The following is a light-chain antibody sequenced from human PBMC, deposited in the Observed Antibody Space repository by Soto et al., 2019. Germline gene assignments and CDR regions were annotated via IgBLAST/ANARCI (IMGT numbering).Light chain of an antibody. CDR3: QQANGFPGA. J-gene: IGKJ4*01. CDR2: SVS. Sequence: DIQMTQSPSSVSASVGDRVTITCRASQGVSGWLAWYQQKPGKAPKLLIYSVSSLQSGVPARFSGSGSGKDFALTISSLQPDDFATDYCQQANGFPGAFGGGTRVEMK. CDR1: QGVSGW. V-gene: IGKV1-12*01.